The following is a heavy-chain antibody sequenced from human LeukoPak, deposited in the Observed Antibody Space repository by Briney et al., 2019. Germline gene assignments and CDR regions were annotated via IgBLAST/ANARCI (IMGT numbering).Heavy chain of an antibody. CDR3: TRESGYYGSGSYYIGP. Sequence: GGSLRLSCAASGFTFSNYGMHWVRQVPGKGLEYVSAMSSNGGSTYYANSVKGRFTISRDNSKNTLYLQMGSLRAEDMAVYYCTRESGYYGSGSYYIGPWGQGTLVTVSS. V-gene: IGHV3-64*01. J-gene: IGHJ5*02. CDR1: GFTFSNYG. D-gene: IGHD3-10*01. CDR2: MSSNGGST.